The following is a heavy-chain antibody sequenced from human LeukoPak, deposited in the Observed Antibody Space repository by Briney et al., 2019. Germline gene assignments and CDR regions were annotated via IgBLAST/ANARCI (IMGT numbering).Heavy chain of an antibody. J-gene: IGHJ6*03. CDR1: GYTFSSQF. V-gene: IGHV1-46*03. CDR3: ATPRLWCGERSADFFYYMDG. CDR2: ISPSGGGT. D-gene: IGHD3-10*01. Sequence: SVPVSRKASGYTFSSQFTHWVRQAPGQGREWVGIISPSGGGTPYPQKLQGRVTMTRDTSPSTVYMELSSLNSEDTGVYYCATPRLWCGERSADFFYYMDGWGEGGTVAVSS.